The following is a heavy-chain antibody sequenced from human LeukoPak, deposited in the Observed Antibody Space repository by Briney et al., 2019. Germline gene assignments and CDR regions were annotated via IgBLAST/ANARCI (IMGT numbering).Heavy chain of an antibody. Sequence: PGGSLRLSCAASGFTLSSYAMSWVRQAPGKGLEWVSGITGSGGSTYYADSVKGRFTISRDNSKNTLYLQMSSLRAEDTAIYHCAKDTSTRWYSSTPLPGDYWGQGTLVTVSS. CDR1: GFTLSSYA. V-gene: IGHV3-23*01. CDR3: AKDTSTRWYSSTPLPGDY. CDR2: ITGSGGST. J-gene: IGHJ4*02. D-gene: IGHD6-13*01.